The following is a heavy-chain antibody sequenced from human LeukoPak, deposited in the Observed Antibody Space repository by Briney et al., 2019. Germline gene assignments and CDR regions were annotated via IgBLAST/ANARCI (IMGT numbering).Heavy chain of an antibody. V-gene: IGHV1-18*01. CDR3: ARVGVGGSFSGYYYYMDV. D-gene: IGHD1-26*01. CDR1: GYTFTSYG. CDR2: ISAYNGNT. J-gene: IGHJ6*03. Sequence: ASVKVSCKASGYTFTSYGISWVRQAPGQELEWMGWISAYNGNTNYAQKLQGRVTMTTDTSTSTAYMELRSLRSDDTAVFYCARVGVGGSFSGYYYYMDVWGKGTTVTISS.